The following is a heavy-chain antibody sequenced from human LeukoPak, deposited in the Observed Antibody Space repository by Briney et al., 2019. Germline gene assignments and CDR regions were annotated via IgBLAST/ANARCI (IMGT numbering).Heavy chain of an antibody. V-gene: IGHV3-23*01. D-gene: IGHD5/OR15-5a*01. CDR2: LSASGAKT. CDR1: GFTFSIYG. J-gene: IGHJ4*02. Sequence: GWTLRLSCAASGFTFSIYGMSWVRQVPGKGLEWVSALSASGAKTYYADSVKGRLTISRDNSKNTLYLQMSSLRAEDTAVYYCAKDVSGNFDYWGQGTLVTVSS. CDR3: AKDVSGNFDY.